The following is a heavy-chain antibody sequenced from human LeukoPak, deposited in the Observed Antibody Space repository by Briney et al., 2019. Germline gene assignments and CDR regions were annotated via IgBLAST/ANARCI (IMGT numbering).Heavy chain of an antibody. V-gene: IGHV4-59*01. J-gene: IGHJ5*02. D-gene: IGHD6-13*01. CDR3: ARGPLSSRTTWTWFDP. Sequence: SETLSLTCTVSGGSISPYYWTWIRQPPGEGLEWIGYIYYNGNTNYNPSLKSRITISVDTSKNQFSLRLKSVTAADTAVYYCARGPLSSRTTWTWFDPWGQGTLVTVSS. CDR2: IYYNGNT. CDR1: GGSISPYY.